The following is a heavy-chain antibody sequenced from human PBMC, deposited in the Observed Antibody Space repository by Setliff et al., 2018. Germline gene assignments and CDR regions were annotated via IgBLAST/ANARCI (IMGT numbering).Heavy chain of an antibody. Sequence: PSETLSLTCTVSGGSISSSTNYWGWNRQPPGKGLEWIGNIYDRGSTHYNPSLKSRVTISEDTSKSQSSLKLSSVTAADTAVYYCARGFTAQPAMLRGNWFDPWGRGTLVTVSS. V-gene: IGHV4-39*07. CDR3: ARGFTAQPAMLRGNWFDP. D-gene: IGHD5-18*01. CDR1: GGSISSSTNY. J-gene: IGHJ5*02. CDR2: IYDRGST.